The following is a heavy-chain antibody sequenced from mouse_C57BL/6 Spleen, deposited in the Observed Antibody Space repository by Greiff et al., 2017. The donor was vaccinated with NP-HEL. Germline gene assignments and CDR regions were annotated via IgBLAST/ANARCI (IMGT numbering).Heavy chain of an antibody. D-gene: IGHD1-1*01. J-gene: IGHJ2*01. CDR2: IDPEDGET. Sequence: EVQLVESGAELVKPGASVKLSCTASGFNIKDYYMHWVKQRTEQGLGWIGRIDPEDGETKYAPKFQGKATITADTSSTTAYLQPTSLPSEDPAVYYCARVPGSSYPPYFDDWGQGTTLTVSS. CDR3: ARVPGSSYPPYFDD. CDR1: GFNIKDYY. V-gene: IGHV14-2*01.